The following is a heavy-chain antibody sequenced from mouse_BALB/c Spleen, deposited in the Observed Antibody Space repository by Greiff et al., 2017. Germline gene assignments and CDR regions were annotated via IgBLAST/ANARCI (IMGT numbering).Heavy chain of an antibody. CDR1: GFTFSSYT. J-gene: IGHJ4*01. CDR2: ISSGGSYT. CDR3: TRGLRDQRDAMDY. V-gene: IGHV5-6-4*01. D-gene: IGHD1-1*01. Sequence: EVKLEESGGGLVKPGGSLKLSCAASGFTFSSYTMSWVRQTPEKRLEWVATISSGGSYTYYPDSVKGRFTISRDNAKNTLYLQMSSLKSEDTAMYYCTRGLRDQRDAMDYWGQGTSVTVSS.